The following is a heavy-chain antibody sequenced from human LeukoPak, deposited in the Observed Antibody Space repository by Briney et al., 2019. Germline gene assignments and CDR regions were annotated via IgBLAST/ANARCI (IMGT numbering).Heavy chain of an antibody. Sequence: SETLSLTCTVSGGSISSGGYYWSWIRQHPGKGLEWIGYIYYSGSTYYNPSLKSRVTISVDTSKNQFSLKLSSVTAADTAVYYCARDSGDGYNYWGQGTLVTVSS. D-gene: IGHD5-24*01. CDR3: ARDSGDGYNY. J-gene: IGHJ4*02. CDR2: IYYSGST. V-gene: IGHV4-31*03. CDR1: GGSISSGGYY.